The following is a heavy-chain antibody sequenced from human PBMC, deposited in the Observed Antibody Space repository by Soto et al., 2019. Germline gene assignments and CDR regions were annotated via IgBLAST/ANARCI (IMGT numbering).Heavy chain of an antibody. CDR1: GFTFSSYG. J-gene: IGHJ6*02. D-gene: IGHD2-2*01. CDR2: IWYDGSNK. CDR3: ARDKRYCSSTSCPYYYYGMDV. Sequence: QVQLVESGGGVVQPGRSLRLSCAASGFTFSSYGMHWVRQAPGKGLEWVAVIWYDGSNKYYADSVKGRFTISRDNSKNTLYLQMNSLGAEDTAVYYCARDKRYCSSTSCPYYYYGMDVWGQGTTVTVSS. V-gene: IGHV3-33*01.